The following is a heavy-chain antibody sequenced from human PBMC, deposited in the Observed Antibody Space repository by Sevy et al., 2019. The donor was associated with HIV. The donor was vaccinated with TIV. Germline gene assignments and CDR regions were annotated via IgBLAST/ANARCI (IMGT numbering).Heavy chain of an antibody. D-gene: IGHD6-13*01. Sequence: GESLKISCKGSGYSFTSYWIGWVRQMPGKGLEWMGIIYPGDSDTRYSPSFQGQVTISADKSISTAYLQWSSLKASDTAMYYCARLVRPAASRYNWFDPWGQGTLVTVSS. J-gene: IGHJ5*02. V-gene: IGHV5-51*01. CDR2: IYPGDSDT. CDR1: GYSFTSYW. CDR3: ARLVRPAASRYNWFDP.